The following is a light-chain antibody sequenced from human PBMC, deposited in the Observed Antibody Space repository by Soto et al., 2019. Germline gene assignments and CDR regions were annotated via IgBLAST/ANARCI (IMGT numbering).Light chain of an antibody. CDR1: SSDVGGYNY. V-gene: IGLV2-11*01. CDR3: CSYAGIYTYV. J-gene: IGLJ1*01. CDR2: DVS. Sequence: QSALTQPRSVSGSPGQSVTISCTGTSSDVGGYNYVSWYQQHPGKAPKLMIYDVSQRASGVPDRFSGSKSGNTASLTISGLQAEDEADYYCCSYAGIYTYVFGTGTKVTVL.